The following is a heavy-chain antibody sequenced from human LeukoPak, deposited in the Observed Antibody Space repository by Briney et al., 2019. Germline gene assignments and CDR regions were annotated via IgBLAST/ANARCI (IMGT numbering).Heavy chain of an antibody. CDR1: GGSFSGYY. Sequence: KPSETLPLTCAVYGGSFSGYYWSWIRQPPGKGLEWIGEINHSGSTNYNPSLKSRVTISVDTSKNQFSLKLSSVTAADTAVYYCAKSRRNWGQGTLVTVSS. CDR3: AKSRRN. CDR2: INHSGST. J-gene: IGHJ4*02. V-gene: IGHV4-34*01.